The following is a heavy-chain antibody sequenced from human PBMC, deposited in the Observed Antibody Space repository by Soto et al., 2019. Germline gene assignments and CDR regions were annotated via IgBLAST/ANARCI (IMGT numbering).Heavy chain of an antibody. Sequence: EVQLVESGGGLVKPGGSLTLSCAGSGVAFRSYNMNWVRQPPGKGLEWVASIISGSSTIYYADSVKGRFTISRDNAKDSLYLQMDSLRAEASAVYYCASATVVAGTFDFWGQVTLLPVSS. CDR1: GVAFRSYN. D-gene: IGHD4-17*01. CDR2: IISGSSTI. V-gene: IGHV3-21*01. J-gene: IGHJ4*02. CDR3: ASATVVAGTFDF.